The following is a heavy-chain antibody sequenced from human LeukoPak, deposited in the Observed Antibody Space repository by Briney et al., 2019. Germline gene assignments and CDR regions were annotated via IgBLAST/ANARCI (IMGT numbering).Heavy chain of an antibody. D-gene: IGHD2-8*01. CDR2: IFPGDSDT. CDR1: GYSFTSYW. J-gene: IGHJ4*02. CDR3: ARHRPYAIGGLYFDF. Sequence: GESLQISFEGSGYSFTSYWIGWVRPMPGKGLEWLGIIFPGDSDTRYSPSFQGQVTTSADRSISTSYLQWTSLKASDTAIYYCARHRPYAIGGLYFDFWGQGTLVTVSS. V-gene: IGHV5-51*01.